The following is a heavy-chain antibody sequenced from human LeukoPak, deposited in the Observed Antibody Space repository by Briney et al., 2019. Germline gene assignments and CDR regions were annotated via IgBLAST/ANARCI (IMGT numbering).Heavy chain of an antibody. V-gene: IGHV4-34*01. J-gene: IGHJ5*02. CDR2: INHSGST. CDR3: ARGRGIAAAGIRWFDP. Sequence: PSETLSLTCAVYGGSFSGYYWSWIRQPPGKGLEWIGEINHSGSTNYNPSLKSRVTISVDTSKNQFSLKLSPVTAADTAVYYCARGRGIAAAGIRWFDPWGQGTLVTVSS. D-gene: IGHD6-13*01. CDR1: GGSFSGYY.